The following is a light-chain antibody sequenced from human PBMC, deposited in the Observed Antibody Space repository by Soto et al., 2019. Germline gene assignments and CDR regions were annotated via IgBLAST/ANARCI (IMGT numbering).Light chain of an antibody. Sequence: DIQMTQSPSTLSASAGDRVTITCRASQSLGTSLAWYQQKPGKAPNVLIYKASNLQSGVPARFSGSGSGTEFTLTISSLQPDDFATYYCQQYNSYPVTFGGGTKVDIK. CDR2: KAS. CDR3: QQYNSYPVT. J-gene: IGKJ4*01. V-gene: IGKV1-5*03. CDR1: QSLGTS.